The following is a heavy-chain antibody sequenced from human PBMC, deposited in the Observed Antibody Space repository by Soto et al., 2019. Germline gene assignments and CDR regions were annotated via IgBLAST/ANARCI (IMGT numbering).Heavy chain of an antibody. V-gene: IGHV3-33*08. J-gene: IGHJ6*02. Sequence: GGSLRLSCAASGFFFQNYAMHWVRLAPGKGLEWVSYIFYDGSNDNYADSVKGRFTVSRDNSEGMMFLQMNNLRVEDSGVYFCARAMTMTLARIFGMDVWGLGTTVIVSS. D-gene: IGHD3-3*01. CDR1: GFFFQNYA. CDR3: ARAMTMTLARIFGMDV. CDR2: IFYDGSND.